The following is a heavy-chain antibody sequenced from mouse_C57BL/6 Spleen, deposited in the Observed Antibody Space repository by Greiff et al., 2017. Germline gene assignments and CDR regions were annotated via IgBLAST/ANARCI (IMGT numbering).Heavy chain of an antibody. J-gene: IGHJ2*01. D-gene: IGHD1-1*01. Sequence: QVQLQQSGPELVKPGASVKISCTASGYAFSSSWMNWVKQRPGKGLEWIGRIYPGDGDTNYNGKFKGKATLTADKSSSTAYMQLSSLTSEDSAVYFCARLDYGSFDYWGQGTTLTVSS. V-gene: IGHV1-82*01. CDR2: IYPGDGDT. CDR3: ARLDYGSFDY. CDR1: GYAFSSSW.